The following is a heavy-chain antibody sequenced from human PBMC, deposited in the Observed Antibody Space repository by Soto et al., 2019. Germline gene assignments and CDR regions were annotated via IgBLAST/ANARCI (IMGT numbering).Heavy chain of an antibody. J-gene: IGHJ3*02. V-gene: IGHV4-61*01. CDR1: DDSGSSDSYY. Sequence: TCPVADDSGSSDSYYLHWMRQPPGEGLEWIGYISYSGSTNYNPSLKSRVTMSVDTSKNEFSLRLSSVTAADTAVYFCARDGLGSSGGKDAFDIWGQGAMVSVS. CDR3: ARDGLGSSGGKDAFDI. CDR2: ISYSGST. D-gene: IGHD6-19*01.